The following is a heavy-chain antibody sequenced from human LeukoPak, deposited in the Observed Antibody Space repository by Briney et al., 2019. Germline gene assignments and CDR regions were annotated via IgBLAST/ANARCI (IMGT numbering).Heavy chain of an antibody. Sequence: GGSLRLSCAASGFTFSSYGMHWVRQAPGKGLEWVAVIWYDGSNKYYADSVKGRFTISRDNSKNTLYLQMNSLRAEDTAVYYCAKDGDYYGSGKGGFDYWGQGTLVTVSS. V-gene: IGHV3-30*02. CDR3: AKDGDYYGSGKGGFDY. J-gene: IGHJ4*02. CDR2: IWYDGSNK. D-gene: IGHD3-10*01. CDR1: GFTFSSYG.